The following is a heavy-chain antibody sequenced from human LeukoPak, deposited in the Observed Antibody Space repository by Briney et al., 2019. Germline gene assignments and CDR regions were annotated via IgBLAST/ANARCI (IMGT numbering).Heavy chain of an antibody. D-gene: IGHD2-2*01. CDR2: SYYSGST. V-gene: IGHV4-30-4*01. Sequence: SETLSLTCTVSGGSISSGDYYWSWIRQPPGKGLEWIGYSYYSGSTYYNPSLKSRVTISVDTSKNQFSLKLSSVTAADTAVYYCARGYCSSTSCFSIYYYGMDVWGQGTTVTVSS. CDR3: ARGYCSSTSCFSIYYYGMDV. CDR1: GGSISSGDYY. J-gene: IGHJ6*02.